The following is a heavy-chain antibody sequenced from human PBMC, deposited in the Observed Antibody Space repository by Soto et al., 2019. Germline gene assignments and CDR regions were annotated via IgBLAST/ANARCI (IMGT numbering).Heavy chain of an antibody. D-gene: IGHD6-19*01. V-gene: IGHV3-23*01. CDR1: GFTFSNYA. CDR3: AQGKAVAECCFDY. J-gene: IGHJ4*02. CDR2: ISGSGGNT. Sequence: EVQLLESGGGLVQPGGSLRLSCAASGFTFSNYAMTWVRQAPGKGLEWVSAISGSGGNTYYADSVKGRFPSSRDNSKNTLYLQVDSLSAQDPGGYYCAQGKAVAECCFDYWGQGSPVTVSS.